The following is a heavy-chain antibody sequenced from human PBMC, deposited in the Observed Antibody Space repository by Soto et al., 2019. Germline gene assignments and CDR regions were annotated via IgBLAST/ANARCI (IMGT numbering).Heavy chain of an antibody. CDR2: INPDGGAT. J-gene: IGHJ4*02. V-gene: IGHV1-46*01. Sequence: QVQLLQSGAEVRKPGASVSISCKASGYNFSHYYMSWVRQAPGQGLEWMGKINPDGGATTFARNFQGRLTLTSDASTGTAYMQLSGLTSDDTAVYYCARGRRYTFWGQGTLVSVSS. D-gene: IGHD1-1*01. CDR1: GYNFSHYY. CDR3: ARGRRYTF.